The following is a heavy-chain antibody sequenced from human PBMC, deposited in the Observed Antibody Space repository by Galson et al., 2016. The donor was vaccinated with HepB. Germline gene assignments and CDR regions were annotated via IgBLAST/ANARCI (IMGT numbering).Heavy chain of an antibody. Sequence: SLRLSCAASGFIFRTYGMHWVRQAPGKGLEWVAVISYDGSNQYYVDSVKGRFTISRDNSKNTLYLQMNSLRTEDKAVYYCARRRGTGTIDYWGQGTLVTVSS. V-gene: IGHV3-30*03. CDR2: ISYDGSNQ. D-gene: IGHD1-7*01. CDR3: ARRRGTGTIDY. J-gene: IGHJ4*02. CDR1: GFIFRTYG.